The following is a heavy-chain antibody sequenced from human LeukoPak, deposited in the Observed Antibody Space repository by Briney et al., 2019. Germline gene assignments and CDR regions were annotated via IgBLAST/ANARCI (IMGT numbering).Heavy chain of an antibody. D-gene: IGHD1-26*01. V-gene: IGHV5-51*01. CDR2: IFPSDSDI. J-gene: IGHJ6*02. CDR3: ARPGVGATWSGDYYGMDV. Sequence: GESLKISCKGSGYDFTRYWIGWVRQMPGQGLEWMGIIFPSDSDIRYSPSFQGQVTISVDKSITTAYLQWSSLKASDTAMYYCARPGVGATWSGDYYGMDVWGQGTTVTVSS. CDR1: GYDFTRYW.